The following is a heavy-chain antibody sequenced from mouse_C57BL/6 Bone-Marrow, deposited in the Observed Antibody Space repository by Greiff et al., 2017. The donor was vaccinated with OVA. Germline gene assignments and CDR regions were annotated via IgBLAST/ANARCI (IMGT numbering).Heavy chain of an antibody. CDR2: IYPRSGNT. D-gene: IGHD1-1*01. CDR3: ARKLFTTVVGDFDY. CDR1: GYTFTSYG. Sequence: VQLQQSGAELARPGASVKLSCKASGYTFTSYGISWVKQRTGQGLEWIGEIYPRSGNTYYNEKFKGKATLTADKSSSTAYMELRSLTSEDSAVYFCARKLFTTVVGDFDYWGQGTTLTVSS. J-gene: IGHJ2*01. V-gene: IGHV1-81*01.